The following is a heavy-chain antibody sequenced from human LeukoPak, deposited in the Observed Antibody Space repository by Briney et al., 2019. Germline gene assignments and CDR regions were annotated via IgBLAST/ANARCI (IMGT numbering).Heavy chain of an antibody. J-gene: IGHJ4*02. V-gene: IGHV3-33*08. D-gene: IGHD1-20*01. CDR1: GFTFSSYG. CDR3: LRDLNWSLDQ. CDR2: IWYDGSNK. Sequence: PGGSLRLSCATSGFTFSSYGMHWVRQAPGKGLEWVAVIWYDGSNKYYADSVKGQFTISRDNSKNTLYLQMNSLRAEDTAVYYCLRDLNWSLDQWGQGTLVTVSS.